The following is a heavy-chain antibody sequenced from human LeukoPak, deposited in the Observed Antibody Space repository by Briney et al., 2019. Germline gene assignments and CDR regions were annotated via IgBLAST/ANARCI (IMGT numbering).Heavy chain of an antibody. CDR3: VRELVPQSINSGYDSFHI. CDR2: ISSSDGTT. V-gene: IGHV3-48*03. D-gene: IGHD5-12*01. Sequence: GGSLRLSCAASGFVFSTYEMDWVRQAPGKGLQWASYISSSDGTTYYADSLKGLFTISRDNAKNSLSLQMNSLSAEDTAVYYCVRELVPQSINSGYDSFHIWGQGTMVTVSS. CDR1: GFVFSTYE. J-gene: IGHJ3*02.